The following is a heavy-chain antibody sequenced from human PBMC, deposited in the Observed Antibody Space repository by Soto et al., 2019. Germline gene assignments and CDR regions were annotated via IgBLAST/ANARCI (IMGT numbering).Heavy chain of an antibody. CDR2: IYHSGST. CDR1: GGSISSGGYS. D-gene: IGHD2-15*01. J-gene: IGHJ4*02. V-gene: IGHV4-30-2*01. CDR3: ARVGISDIWGGFYFDY. Sequence: SETLSLTCAVSGGSISSGGYSWSWIRQPPGKGLEWIGYIYHSGSTYYNPSLKSRVTISVDRSKNQFSLKLSSVTAADTAVYYCARVGISDIWGGFYFDYWGQGTLVTVSS.